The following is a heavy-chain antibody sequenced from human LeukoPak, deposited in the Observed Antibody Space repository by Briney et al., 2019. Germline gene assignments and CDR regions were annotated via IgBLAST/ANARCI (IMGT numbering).Heavy chain of an antibody. J-gene: IGHJ4*02. Sequence: QTLTLTCTFSGFSLSTSGMCVSWVRQPPGTALEWLARIDWDDDKYYSTSLKTRLTISKDTSKNQVVLTMTNMDPVDTATYYCARIRDEIEDYWGQGTLVTVSS. CDR2: IDWDDDK. CDR1: GFSLSTSGMC. CDR3: ARIRDEIEDY. V-gene: IGHV2-70*11.